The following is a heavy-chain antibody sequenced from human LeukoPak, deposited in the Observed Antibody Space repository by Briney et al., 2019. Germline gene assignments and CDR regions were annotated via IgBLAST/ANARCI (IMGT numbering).Heavy chain of an antibody. D-gene: IGHD6-19*01. Sequence: GRSLRLSCIASGFTSSSQELTWVRQAPGKGLEWVSTITPGSTYTKYADSVAGRFTISRDDSKNTLYLQMHSLRAEDTAVYYCAKHYVRGLAVANTDYWGQGALVTVSS. CDR3: AKHYVRGLAVANTDY. CDR2: ITPGSTYT. V-gene: IGHV3-23*01. CDR1: GFTSSSQE. J-gene: IGHJ4*02.